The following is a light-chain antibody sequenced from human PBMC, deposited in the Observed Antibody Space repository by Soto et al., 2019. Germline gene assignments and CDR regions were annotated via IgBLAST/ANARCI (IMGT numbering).Light chain of an antibody. CDR2: EVS. Sequence: QSALTQPASVSGSPGQSITISCTGTSSDVGGYNYVSWYQQHPGNTPKLMIYEVSNRPSGVSNRFSGSKSGNTASLTISVLQAEDEADYYCSSYTSSSPHVVLGGGTKLTVL. CDR3: SSYTSSSPHVV. CDR1: SSDVGGYNY. V-gene: IGLV2-14*01. J-gene: IGLJ2*01.